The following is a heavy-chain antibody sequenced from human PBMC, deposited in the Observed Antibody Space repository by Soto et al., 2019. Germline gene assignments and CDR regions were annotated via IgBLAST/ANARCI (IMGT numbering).Heavy chain of an antibody. CDR3: ARGLRDYDILTGYSDYYYYYMDV. D-gene: IGHD3-9*01. CDR2: IKQDGSEK. V-gene: IGHV3-7*05. CDR1: GFTFSSYW. J-gene: IGHJ6*03. Sequence: GGSLRLSCAASGFTFSSYWMSWVRQAPGKGLEWVANIKQDGSEKYYVDSVKGRFTISRDNAKNSLYLQMNSLRAEDTAVYYCARGLRDYDILTGYSDYYYYYMDVWGKGTTVTVSS.